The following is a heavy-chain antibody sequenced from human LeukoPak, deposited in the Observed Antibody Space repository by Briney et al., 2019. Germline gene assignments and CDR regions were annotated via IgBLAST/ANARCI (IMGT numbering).Heavy chain of an antibody. CDR3: ARGADSNTHYFDY. CDR2: INHGGST. J-gene: IGHJ4*02. V-gene: IGHV4-34*01. Sequence: SETLSLTCAVYGGSFSGYYWSWIRQPPGKGLEWIGEINHGGSTNHNPSLKSRGTTSVDTSKNQFSLKLNSVTAADTAVYYCARGADSNTHYFDYWGQGTLVTVSS. D-gene: IGHD4-11*01. CDR1: GGSFSGYY.